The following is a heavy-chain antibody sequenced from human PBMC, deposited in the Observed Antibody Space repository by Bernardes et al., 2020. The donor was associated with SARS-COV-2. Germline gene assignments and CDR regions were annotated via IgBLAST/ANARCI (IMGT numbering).Heavy chain of an antibody. J-gene: IGHJ4*02. V-gene: IGHV3-48*03. CDR2: ITRSGSTT. CDR3: ARMGANPTKAY. Sequence: GGSLRLSCAASGFTFSSYEVNWVRQAPGKGLEWVLYITRSGSTTYYADSVKGRFSISRDNAKNSLYLLMNGLRAEDTAVYYCARMGANPTKAYWGQGTLVSVSS. D-gene: IGHD2-15*01. CDR1: GFTFSSYE.